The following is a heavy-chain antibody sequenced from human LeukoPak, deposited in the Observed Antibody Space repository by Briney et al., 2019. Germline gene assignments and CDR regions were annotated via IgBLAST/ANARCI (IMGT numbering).Heavy chain of an antibody. CDR3: ARPYCGGGSCHDYFDY. J-gene: IGHJ4*02. CDR2: INPHTGGT. Sequence: GASVNVSCKASGYTFTVYYMHWVRQAPGQGLEWMGWINPHTGGTNYAQKFQGRVTMTRDASISTAYMELSRLRSDDTAVYYCARPYCGGGSCHDYFDYWGQGTLVTVSS. CDR1: GYTFTVYY. V-gene: IGHV1-2*02. D-gene: IGHD2-15*01.